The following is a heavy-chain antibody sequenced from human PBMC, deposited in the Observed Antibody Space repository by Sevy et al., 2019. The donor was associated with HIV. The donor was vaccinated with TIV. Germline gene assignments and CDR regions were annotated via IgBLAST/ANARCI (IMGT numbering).Heavy chain of an antibody. J-gene: IGHJ6*03. CDR2: ISCSGGNT. CDR3: AKDDYMDV. CDR1: GFTFSSYA. Sequence: GGSLRLSCAASGFTFSSYAMSWVRQAPGRGLEWVSAISCSGGNTYYVDSVKGRFTISRDNSKNTLYLQMNSLRAEDTAIYYCAKDDYMDVWGKGTTVTVSS. V-gene: IGHV3-23*01.